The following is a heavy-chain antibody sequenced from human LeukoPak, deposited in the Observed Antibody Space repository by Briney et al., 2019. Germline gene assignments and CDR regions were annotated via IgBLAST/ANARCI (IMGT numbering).Heavy chain of an antibody. Sequence: PSETLSLTCTVSGGSISSGGYYWSWTRQHPGKGLEWIGYIYYSGSTYYNPSLKSRVTISVDTSKNQFSLKLSSVTAADTAVYYCARDPQVVGYYGFDYWGQGTLVTVSS. CDR3: ARDPQVVGYYGFDY. V-gene: IGHV4-31*03. CDR1: GGSISSGGYY. CDR2: IYYSGST. D-gene: IGHD3-22*01. J-gene: IGHJ4*02.